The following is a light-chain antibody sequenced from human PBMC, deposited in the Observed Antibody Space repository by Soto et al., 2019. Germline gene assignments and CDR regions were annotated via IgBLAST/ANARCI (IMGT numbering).Light chain of an antibody. V-gene: IGKV1-5*03. CDR3: QQYNSYPIT. Sequence: DIQMTQSPSTLSASVGDRVTITCRASHSISSWLAWYQQKPGKAPKLLIYKASSLASGVPSRFSGSGSGTEFTLTISSLQPDDFATYYCQQYNSYPITFGGGTNVEIK. CDR1: HSISSW. J-gene: IGKJ4*01. CDR2: KAS.